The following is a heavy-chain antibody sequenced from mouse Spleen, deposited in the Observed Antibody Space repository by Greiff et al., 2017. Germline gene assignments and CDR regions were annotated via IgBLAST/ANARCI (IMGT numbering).Heavy chain of an antibody. Sequence: EVKVVESGGGLVKLGGSLKLSCAASGFTFSSYAMSWVRQTPEKRLEWVATISSGGGNTYYPDSVKGRFTISRDNAKNTLYLQMSSLKSEDTAMYYCARQGNYGSSYFDYWGQGTTLTVSS. V-gene: IGHV5-9*04. CDR3: ARQGNYGSSYFDY. D-gene: IGHD1-1*01. CDR1: GFTFSSYA. CDR2: ISSGGGNT. J-gene: IGHJ2*01.